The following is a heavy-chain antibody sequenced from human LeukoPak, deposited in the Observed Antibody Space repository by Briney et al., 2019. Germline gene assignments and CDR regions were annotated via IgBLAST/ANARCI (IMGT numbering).Heavy chain of an antibody. CDR3: ATSGVLEYFQH. CDR1: GFTSSSYE. V-gene: IGHV3-48*03. J-gene: IGHJ1*01. Sequence: PGGSLRLSCAASGFTSSSYEMNWVRQAPGKGLEWVSYISSSGSTIYYADSVKGRFTISRDNAKNSLYLQMNSLRAEDTAVYYCATSGVLEYFQHWGQGTLVTVSS. D-gene: IGHD2-8*01. CDR2: ISSSGSTI.